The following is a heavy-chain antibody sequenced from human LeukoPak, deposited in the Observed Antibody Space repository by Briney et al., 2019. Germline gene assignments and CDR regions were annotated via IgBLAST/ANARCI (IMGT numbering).Heavy chain of an antibody. CDR3: ARQGEEGEDWFDP. J-gene: IGHJ5*02. Sequence: SETLSLTCTVSGGSISSYYWIWIRQPPGKGLEWIGYIYYSGSTNYNPSLKSRVTISVDTSKNQFSLKLSSVTAADPAVYYCARQGEEGEDWFDPWGQGTLVTVSS. D-gene: IGHD1-26*01. V-gene: IGHV4-59*01. CDR2: IYYSGST. CDR1: GGSISSYY.